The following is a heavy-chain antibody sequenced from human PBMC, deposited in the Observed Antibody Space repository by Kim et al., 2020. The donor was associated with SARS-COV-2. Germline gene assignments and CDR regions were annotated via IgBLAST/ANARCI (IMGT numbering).Heavy chain of an antibody. CDR2: IYYSGNT. CDR3: AREAIVQWGNTYYLDS. V-gene: IGHV4-59*01. J-gene: IGHJ4*02. Sequence: SETLSLTCRVSGGSISTYYWTWIRQSPGKGLEWIGNIYYSGNTKYNPSLKSRVTISVDTSKNQFSLKLNSVTTADTAVYFCAREAIVQWGNTYYLDSWGPGTRVIVSS. D-gene: IGHD1-26*01. CDR1: GGSISTYY.